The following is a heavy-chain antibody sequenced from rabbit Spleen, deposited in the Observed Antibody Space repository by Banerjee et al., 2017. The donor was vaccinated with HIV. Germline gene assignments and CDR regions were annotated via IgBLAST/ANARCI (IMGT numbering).Heavy chain of an antibody. J-gene: IGHJ4*01. Sequence: QSLEESGGDLVKPGASLTLTCAASGFSFNSGYDMCWVRQAPGKGLEWVACAYADNTGDTYSATWAKGRFTISKTSSTTVTLQMTSATPADTATYFCARDLAGVIGWNFNLWGQGTLVTVS. CDR1: GFSFNSGYD. CDR3: ARDLAGVIGWNFNL. V-gene: IGHV1S40*01. CDR2: AYADNTGDT. D-gene: IGHD4-1*01.